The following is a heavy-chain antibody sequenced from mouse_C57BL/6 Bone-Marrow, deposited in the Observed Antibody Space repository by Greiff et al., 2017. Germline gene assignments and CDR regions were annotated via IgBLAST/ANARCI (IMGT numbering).Heavy chain of an antibody. CDR1: GYTFTDYN. Sequence: EVKLQESGPELVKPGASVKIPCKASGYTFTDYNMDWVKQSHGKSLEWIGDINPNNGGTIYNQEFKGKATLTVDKSSSTAYIVLRSLTSEDTAVSYCSRNWVNWGQGTTLTVSS. J-gene: IGHJ2*01. CDR2: INPNNGGT. V-gene: IGHV1-18*01. D-gene: IGHD4-1*01. CDR3: SRNWVN.